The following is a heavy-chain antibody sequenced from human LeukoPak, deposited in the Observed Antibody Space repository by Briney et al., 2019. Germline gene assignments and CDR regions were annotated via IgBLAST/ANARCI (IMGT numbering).Heavy chain of an antibody. J-gene: IGHJ4*02. CDR3: AKDPSYSSAHN. CDR1: GSTFSNYA. D-gene: IGHD6-19*01. Sequence: GGSLRLSCAASGSTFSNYAMSWVRQAPGKGLEWVSAISGTGGSTYYIDSVKGRFTISRDNSKDTLYLQMNSLRAGDTAVYYCAKDPSYSSAHNWGQGTLVTVSS. V-gene: IGHV3-23*01. CDR2: ISGTGGST.